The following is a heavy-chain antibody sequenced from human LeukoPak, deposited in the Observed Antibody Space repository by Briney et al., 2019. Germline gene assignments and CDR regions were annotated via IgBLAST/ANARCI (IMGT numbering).Heavy chain of an antibody. CDR1: GFNFDIYW. CDR3: AKDSPYDYVWGSYRHGPLDY. Sequence: GGSLRLSCAASGFNFDIYWMSWVRQAPGKGLEWVANIKQDGSDNYHVDSVRGRFTISRDNGNNILYLQMNSLRAEDTAVYYCAKDSPYDYVWGSYRHGPLDYWGQGTLVTVSS. V-gene: IGHV3-7*03. D-gene: IGHD3-16*02. CDR2: IKQDGSDN. J-gene: IGHJ4*02.